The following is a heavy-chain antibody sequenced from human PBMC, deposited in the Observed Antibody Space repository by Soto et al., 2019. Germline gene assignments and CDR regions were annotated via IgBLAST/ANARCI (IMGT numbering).Heavy chain of an antibody. D-gene: IGHD4-17*01. V-gene: IGHV4-59*08. CDR3: ARHAGPGEYD. J-gene: IGHJ4*02. CDR2: IHSSGST. CDR1: GGSVSSFY. Sequence: PSETLSLTCTVSGGSVSSFYWSWVRQPPGKGLEWIGYIHSSGSTYYNPSLSSRVTLSVDSSKNQFSLILTSVTAADTAVYYCARHAGPGEYDGGKGTLVTVP.